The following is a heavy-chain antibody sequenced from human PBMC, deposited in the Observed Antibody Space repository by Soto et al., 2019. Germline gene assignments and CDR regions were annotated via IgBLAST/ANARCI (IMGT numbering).Heavy chain of an antibody. Sequence: SETLSLTCTVSGGSISSYYWSWIRQPAGKGLEWIGRIYTSGSTNYNPSLKSRVTMSVDTSKNQFSLKLSSVTAADTAVYYCAIDQEDYSDSSGYHWFDPWGQGTLVTVSS. J-gene: IGHJ5*02. CDR1: GGSISSYY. D-gene: IGHD3-22*01. V-gene: IGHV4-4*07. CDR2: IYTSGST. CDR3: AIDQEDYSDSSGYHWFDP.